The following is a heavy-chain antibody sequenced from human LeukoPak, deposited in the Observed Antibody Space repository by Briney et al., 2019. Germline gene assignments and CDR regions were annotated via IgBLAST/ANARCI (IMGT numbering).Heavy chain of an antibody. CDR1: GYSLSSAYY. D-gene: IGHD6-6*01. CDR3: ARGPVSSSSEAAFDY. V-gene: IGHV4-38-2*02. Sequence: SETLSLTCTVSGYSLSSAYYWAWIRQPPGKGLEWIGSVYHSGSTYYNPSLKSRVTISVDTSKNQFSLKLSSVTAADTAVYYCARGPVSSSSEAAFDYWGQGTLVTVSS. CDR2: VYHSGST. J-gene: IGHJ4*02.